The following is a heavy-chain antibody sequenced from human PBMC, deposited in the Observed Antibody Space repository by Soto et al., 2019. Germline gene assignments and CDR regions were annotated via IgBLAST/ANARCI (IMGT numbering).Heavy chain of an antibody. CDR2: INAGNGKT. CDR3: ARAPHCSSTSCRTDYIDY. CDR1: GSTFTSYA. J-gene: IGHJ4*02. Sequence: QVQLVQSGAEVKKPGASGKVSCKASGSTFTSYALPWVRLAPGYRMEWMGWINAGNGKTKSSEKLQGSGTFTGETAASTAYMDLSSLRSEDKAVDYCARAPHCSSTSCRTDYIDYWGQGTLVTVSS. V-gene: IGHV1-3*01. D-gene: IGHD2-2*01.